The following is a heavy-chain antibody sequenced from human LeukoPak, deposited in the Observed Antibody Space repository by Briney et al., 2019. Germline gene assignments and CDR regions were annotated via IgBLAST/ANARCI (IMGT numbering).Heavy chain of an antibody. J-gene: IGHJ4*02. V-gene: IGHV3-30*02. CDR2: IWYDGSTK. CDR1: GFIFSSYA. Sequence: GGSLRLSCAASGFIFSSYAIHWVRQAPGKGLEWVAFIWYDGSTKYYADSVKGRFTISRDNSKNTLYLQMNSLRAEDTAVYYCAKDIRIAAAGTATDYFDSWGQGTLVTVSS. CDR3: AKDIRIAAAGTATDYFDS. D-gene: IGHD6-13*01.